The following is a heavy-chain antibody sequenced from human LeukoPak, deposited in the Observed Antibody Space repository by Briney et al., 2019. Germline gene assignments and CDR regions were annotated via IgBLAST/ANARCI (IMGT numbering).Heavy chain of an antibody. V-gene: IGHV3-23*01. CDR3: AKGDSSGYYVPFDY. D-gene: IGHD3-22*01. CDR1: GFTFSSYA. CDR2: ISGSGGST. Sequence: GGSLRLTCAASGFTFSSYAMSWVRQAPGKGLEWVSAISGSGGSTYYADSVKGRFTISRDNSKNTLYLQMNSLRAEDTAVYYCAKGDSSGYYVPFDYWGQGTLVTVSS. J-gene: IGHJ4*02.